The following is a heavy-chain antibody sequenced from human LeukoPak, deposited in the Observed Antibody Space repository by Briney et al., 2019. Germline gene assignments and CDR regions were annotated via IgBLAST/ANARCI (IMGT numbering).Heavy chain of an antibody. CDR2: IYTSGST. J-gene: IGHJ4*02. CDR1: GGSISSGGYY. V-gene: IGHV4-61*02. CDR3: ARDLHGIAVAGSLDY. Sequence: PSETLSLTCTVSGGSISSGGYYWSWVRQPAGKGLEWIGRIYTSGSTNYNPSLKSRVTISVDTSKNQFSLKLSSVTAADTAVYYCARDLHGIAVAGSLDYWGQGTLVTVSS. D-gene: IGHD6-19*01.